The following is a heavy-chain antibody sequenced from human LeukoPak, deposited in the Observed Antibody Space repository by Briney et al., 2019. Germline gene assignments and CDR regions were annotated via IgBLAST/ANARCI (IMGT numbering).Heavy chain of an antibody. CDR1: GLTFSSHW. D-gene: IGHD1-26*01. CDR2: ITNDGSST. V-gene: IGHV3-74*01. Sequence: GGSLRLSCAASGLTFSSHWMHWVRQAPGKGLVWVSRITNDGSSTTYADSVKGRFTISRDNSKNTLYLQMNSLRAEDTAVYYCARDWYSGTYYAGDYWGQGTLVTVSS. J-gene: IGHJ4*02. CDR3: ARDWYSGTYYAGDY.